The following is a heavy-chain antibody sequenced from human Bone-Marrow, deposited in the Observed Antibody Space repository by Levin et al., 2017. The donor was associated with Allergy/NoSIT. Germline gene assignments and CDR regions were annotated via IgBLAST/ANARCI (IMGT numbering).Heavy chain of an antibody. CDR1: GFTFSSYA. J-gene: IGHJ4*02. V-gene: IGHV3-30-3*01. Sequence: PGGSLRLSCAASGFTFSSYAMHWVRQAPGKGLEWVAVISYDGSNKYYADSVKGRFTISRDNSKNTLYLQMNSLRAEDTAVYYCARAPPRRITIFGVVTTGTSAFDYWGQGTLVTVSS. D-gene: IGHD3-3*01. CDR2: ISYDGSNK. CDR3: ARAPPRRITIFGVVTTGTSAFDY.